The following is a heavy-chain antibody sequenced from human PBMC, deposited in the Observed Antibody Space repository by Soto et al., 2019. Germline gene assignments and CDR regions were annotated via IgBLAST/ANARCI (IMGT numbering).Heavy chain of an antibody. D-gene: IGHD3-10*01. CDR3: AKSEHAVYASGSWFDP. J-gene: IGHJ5*02. Sequence: PGGSLRLSCAASGLNFDDYAMHWVRQAPGKGLEWVSGISGNGESRGYADSVKGRFTISRDNANDTLYLQMNSLRAEDTAVYYYAKSEHAVYASGSWFDPWGQGTLVTVSS. CDR2: ISGNGESR. V-gene: IGHV3-9*01. CDR1: GLNFDDYA.